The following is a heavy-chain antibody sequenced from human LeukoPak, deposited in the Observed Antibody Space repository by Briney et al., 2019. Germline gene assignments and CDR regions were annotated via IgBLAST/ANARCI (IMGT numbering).Heavy chain of an antibody. CDR2: ISSSSSYI. Sequence: GGSLRLSCSASGLTFSSDSMKSVRQAPGRGLERVSSISSSSSYIYYADSVKGRVTISRDNAKNSLYLQMNSLRAEDTAVYYCASGSIFDYWGQGTLVTVSS. CDR3: ASGSIFDY. V-gene: IGHV3-21*01. D-gene: IGHD3-10*01. CDR1: GLTFSSDS. J-gene: IGHJ4*02.